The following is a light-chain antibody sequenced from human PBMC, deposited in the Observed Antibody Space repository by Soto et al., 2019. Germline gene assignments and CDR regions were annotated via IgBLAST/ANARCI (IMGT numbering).Light chain of an antibody. Sequence: NFMLTQPHSVSESPGKTVTISCTRSSGSIATNFVQWYQQRPASSPTTVIYEGNQRPSGVPDRFSGSIDSSSNSASLTISGLKTEDEAYYYCQTYDSSNVVFGGGTKLTVL. V-gene: IGLV6-57*01. CDR2: EGN. CDR1: SGSIATNF. J-gene: IGLJ2*01. CDR3: QTYDSSNVV.